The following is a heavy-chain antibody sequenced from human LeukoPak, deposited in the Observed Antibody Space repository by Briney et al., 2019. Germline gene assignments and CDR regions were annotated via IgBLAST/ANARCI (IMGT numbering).Heavy chain of an antibody. J-gene: IGHJ3*02. CDR1: VFTFNTYG. D-gene: IGHD1-20*01. Sequence: GGSLRLSCAASVFTFNTYGFHWVREAPGKGLEWVAFIRYDGSNKYYADSVKGRFTISRDNSKNTLYLQMNSLRAEDTAVYYCAKQIGYGYNWNDGGASDIWGQGTMVTVSS. CDR2: IRYDGSNK. V-gene: IGHV3-30*02. CDR3: AKQIGYGYNWNDGGASDI.